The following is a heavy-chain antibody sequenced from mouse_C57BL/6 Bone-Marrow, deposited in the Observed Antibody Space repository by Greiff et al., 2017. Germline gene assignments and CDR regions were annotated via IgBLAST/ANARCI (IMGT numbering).Heavy chain of an antibody. CDR2: IYPRSGNT. V-gene: IGHV1-81*01. CDR3: AREREYYGLDY. J-gene: IGHJ2*01. D-gene: IGHD1-1*01. Sequence: QVQLKQSGAELARPGASVKLSCKASGYTFTSYGISWVKQRTGQGLEWIGEIYPRSGNTYYNEKFKGKATLTAEKSSSTAYMELRSLTSEDSAVYFCAREREYYGLDYWGQGTTLTVSS. CDR1: GYTFTSYG.